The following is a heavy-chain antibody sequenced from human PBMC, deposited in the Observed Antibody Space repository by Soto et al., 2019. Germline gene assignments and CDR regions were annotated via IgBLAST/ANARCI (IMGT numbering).Heavy chain of an antibody. V-gene: IGHV1-69*01. CDR3: ARVVGATTFDYYYYGMDV. CDR2: IIPIFGTA. D-gene: IGHD1-26*01. Sequence: FSSYAISWVRQAPGQGLEWMGGIIPIFGTANYAQKFQGRVTITADESTSTAYMELSSLRSEDTAVYYCARVVGATTFDYYYYGMDVWGQGTTVTVSS. J-gene: IGHJ6*02. CDR1: FSSYA.